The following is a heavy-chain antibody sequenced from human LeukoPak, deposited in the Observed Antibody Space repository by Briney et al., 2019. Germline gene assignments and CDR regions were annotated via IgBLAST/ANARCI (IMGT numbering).Heavy chain of an antibody. J-gene: IGHJ4*02. CDR1: GYTFTSYG. CDR2: INPNSGGT. CDR3: ARGAWFGDTFDY. Sequence: ASVKVSCKASGYTFTSYGISWVRQAPGQGLEWMGWINPNSGGTNYAQKFQGWVTMTRDTSISTAYMELSRLRSDDTAVYYCARGAWFGDTFDYWGQGTLVIVSS. V-gene: IGHV1-2*04. D-gene: IGHD3-10*01.